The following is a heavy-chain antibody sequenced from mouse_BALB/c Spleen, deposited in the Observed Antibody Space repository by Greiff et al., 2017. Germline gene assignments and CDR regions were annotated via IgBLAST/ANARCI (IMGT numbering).Heavy chain of an antibody. CDR2: IYPGSGST. V-gene: IGHV1S22*01. CDR3: TRSRGNLYFDY. Sequence: LQQPGSELVRPGASVKLSCKASGYTFTSYWMHWVKQRPGQGLEWIGNIYPGSGSTNYDEKFKSKATLTVDTSSSTAYMQLSSLTSEDSAVYYCTRSRGNLYFDYWGQGTTLTVSS. CDR1: GYTFTSYW. J-gene: IGHJ2*01. D-gene: IGHD2-1*01.